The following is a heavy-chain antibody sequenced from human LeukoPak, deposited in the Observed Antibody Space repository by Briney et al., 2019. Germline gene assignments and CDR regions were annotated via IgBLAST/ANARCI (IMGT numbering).Heavy chain of an antibody. J-gene: IGHJ4*02. V-gene: IGHV1-2*02. CDR2: INPNSGGT. CDR1: GYTFTGYF. Sequence: GASVKVSCKASGYTFTGYFMHWVRQAPGQGLEWVGWINPNSGGTECAQKFQGRVTMTRDMSISTAYMELGRLRSDDTAVYYCARGGQRLIAVAGAIDYWGQGILVTVSS. D-gene: IGHD6-19*01. CDR3: ARGGQRLIAVAGAIDY.